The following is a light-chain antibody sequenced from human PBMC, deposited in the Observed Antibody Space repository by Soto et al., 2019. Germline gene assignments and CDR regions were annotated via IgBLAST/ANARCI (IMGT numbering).Light chain of an antibody. CDR2: EVS. Sequence: QSALTQPASVSGSPGQSITISCTGTSSDVGGYNYVSWYQQESGKAPKLMIYEVSNRPSGVSNRFSGSKSGNTASLTISGLQTEDEADYYCSSYTSSSTPWVFGGGTKVTVL. V-gene: IGLV2-14*01. J-gene: IGLJ3*02. CDR1: SSDVGGYNY. CDR3: SSYTSSSTPWV.